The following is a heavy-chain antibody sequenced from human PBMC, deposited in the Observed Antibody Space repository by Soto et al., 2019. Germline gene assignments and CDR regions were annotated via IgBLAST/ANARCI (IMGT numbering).Heavy chain of an antibody. D-gene: IGHD2-15*01. CDR2: IYISGTT. Sequence: QVQLQESGPGLVKPSQTLSLTCNVSGVSIGSGDYYWSWSRQPPGKGLEWIGYIYISGTTYYNPTLKSRLTISLDTSRNVFSLKLRSVTAADTAVYYCARVPPPCSFSYDEWGQGTLVTVSS. J-gene: IGHJ4*02. V-gene: IGHV4-30-4*01. CDR1: GVSIGSGDYY. CDR3: ARVPPPCSFSYDE.